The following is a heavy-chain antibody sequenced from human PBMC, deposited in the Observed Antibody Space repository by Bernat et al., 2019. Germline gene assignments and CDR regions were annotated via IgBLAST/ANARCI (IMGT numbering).Heavy chain of an antibody. J-gene: IGHJ4*02. V-gene: IGHV3-21*01. CDR3: ARDLPQDIVVVPAAIGY. CDR1: GFTFSSYS. Sequence: EVQLVESGGGLVKPGGSLRLSCAASGFTFSSYSMNWVRQAPGKGLEWVSSISSSSSYIYYAGSVKGRFTISRDNAKNSLYLQMNSLRAEDTAVYYCARDLPQDIVVVPAAIGYWGQGTLVTVSS. CDR2: ISSSSSYI. D-gene: IGHD2-2*01.